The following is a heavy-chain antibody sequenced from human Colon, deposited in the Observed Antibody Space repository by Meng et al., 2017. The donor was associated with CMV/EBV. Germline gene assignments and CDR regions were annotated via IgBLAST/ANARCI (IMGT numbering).Heavy chain of an antibody. CDR3: ARIYGHSAGYYYHALDV. V-gene: IGHV3-23*01. D-gene: IGHD3-10*01. CDR1: EFTFSNYA. Sequence: GESLKISCAASEFTFSNYAMTWVRQAPGRGLKGVSSISDSGDRTYYVDSVRGRFTISRDNSKNTLYLQMNSLRAEDTAIYYCARIYGHSAGYYYHALDVWGQGTTVTVSS. J-gene: IGHJ6*02. CDR2: ISDSGDRT.